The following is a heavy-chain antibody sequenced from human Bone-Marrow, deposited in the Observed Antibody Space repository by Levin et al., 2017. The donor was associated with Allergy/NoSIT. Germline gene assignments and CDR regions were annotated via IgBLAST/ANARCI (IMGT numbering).Heavy chain of an antibody. CDR1: GFTFTTYA. V-gene: IGHV3-30*04. D-gene: IGHD6-19*01. CDR3: ARVSGGNVAVAGRGYYFDY. J-gene: IGHJ4*02. CDR2: ISFDGSNK. Sequence: GESLKISCAASGFTFTTYAMHWVRQAPGKGLEWLAVISFDGSNKYYADSVKGRFTISRDNSKNTLYLQMDSLRPEDTALYYCARVSGGNVAVAGRGYYFDYWGQGSLVTVSS.